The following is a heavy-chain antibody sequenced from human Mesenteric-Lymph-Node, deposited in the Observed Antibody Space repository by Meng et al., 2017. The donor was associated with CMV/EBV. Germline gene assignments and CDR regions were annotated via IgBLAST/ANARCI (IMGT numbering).Heavy chain of an antibody. Sequence: GGSLRLSCAASGFTFSNAWMGWVRQAPGKGLEWVANIKQDGSDKYYVDSVKGRFTISRDNAKNSLYLQMNSLRAEDTAVYYCAIAATTYWGQGTLVTVSS. CDR1: GFTFSNAW. CDR3: AIAATTY. D-gene: IGHD4-11*01. V-gene: IGHV3-7*01. CDR2: IKQDGSDK. J-gene: IGHJ4*02.